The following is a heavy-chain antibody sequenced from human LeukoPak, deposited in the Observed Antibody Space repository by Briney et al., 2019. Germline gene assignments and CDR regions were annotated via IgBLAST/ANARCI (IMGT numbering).Heavy chain of an antibody. V-gene: IGHV3-48*02. Sequence: GGSLRLSCAASGFTFSSYSMNWVRQAPGKGLEWVSYISTSSRTIYYADSVKGRFTISRDNAKNSLYLQMNSLRDEDTAVYYCARDQPVAASKDFDYWGQGTLVTVSS. CDR1: GFTFSSYS. D-gene: IGHD2-15*01. J-gene: IGHJ4*02. CDR2: ISTSSRTI. CDR3: ARDQPVAASKDFDY.